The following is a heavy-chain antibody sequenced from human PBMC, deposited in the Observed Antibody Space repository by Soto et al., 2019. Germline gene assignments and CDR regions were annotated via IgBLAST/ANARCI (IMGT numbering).Heavy chain of an antibody. Sequence: PGGSLRLSCAASGFTFSSYAMSWVRQAPGKGLEWVSAITGGGGSTYYADSVKGRFTISRDNSKNTLYLQMNSLRAEDTAVYYCAKDLGGSYHYYFPYWGQGTLVTVSS. CDR2: ITGGGGST. J-gene: IGHJ4*02. D-gene: IGHD1-26*01. V-gene: IGHV3-23*01. CDR1: GFTFSSYA. CDR3: AKDLGGSYHYYFPY.